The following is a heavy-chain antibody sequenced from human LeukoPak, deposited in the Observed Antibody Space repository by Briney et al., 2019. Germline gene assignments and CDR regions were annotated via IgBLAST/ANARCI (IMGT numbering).Heavy chain of an antibody. V-gene: IGHV4-39*07. Sequence: SETLSLTCTVSGGSISNSRYYWGWIRQPPGKGLEWIVSIYYSGSTYYNPSLKSRVTISVDTSKNQFSLKMSSVNDADKAVYYCARPAGRHYYYGSGSYSQVTHYYYYMDVWGKGTTVTISS. CDR3: ARPAGRHYYYGSGSYSQVTHYYYYMDV. D-gene: IGHD3-10*01. J-gene: IGHJ6*03. CDR2: IYYSGST. CDR1: GGSISNSRYY.